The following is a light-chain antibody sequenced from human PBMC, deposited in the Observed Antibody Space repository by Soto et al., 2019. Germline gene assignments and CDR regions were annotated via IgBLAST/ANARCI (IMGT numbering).Light chain of an antibody. Sequence: QSVLTQPASVSGSPGQSITISCTGTSSDVGSYNLVSWYQQHPGKAPKLMIYEGSKRPSGVSNRFSGSKSGNTASLTISGLQAEDEADYYCCSYAGRHVVFGGGTKLTGL. J-gene: IGLJ2*01. V-gene: IGLV2-23*01. CDR2: EGS. CDR1: SSDVGSYNL. CDR3: CSYAGRHVV.